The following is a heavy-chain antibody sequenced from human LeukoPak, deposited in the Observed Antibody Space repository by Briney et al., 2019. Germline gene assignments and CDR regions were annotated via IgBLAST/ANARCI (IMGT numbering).Heavy chain of an antibody. D-gene: IGHD2-2*01. CDR3: ARYKIVVVPAAMPGQNWFDP. V-gene: IGHV4-34*01. CDR1: GGSFSGYY. J-gene: IGHJ5*02. CDR2: INHSGST. Sequence: SETLSLTCAVYGGSFSGYYWSWIRQPPGKGLEWIEEINHSGSTNYNPSLKSRVTISVDTSKNQFSLKLSSVTAADTAVYYCARYKIVVVPAAMPGQNWFDPWGQGTLVTVSS.